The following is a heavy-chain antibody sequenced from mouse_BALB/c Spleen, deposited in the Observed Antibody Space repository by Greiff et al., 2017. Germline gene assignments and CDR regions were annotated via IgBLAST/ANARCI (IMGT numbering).Heavy chain of an antibody. CDR2: INPYYGST. V-gene: IGHV1-39*01. Sequence: EVQLQQTGPELVKPGASVKISCKASGYSFTDYIMLWVKQSHGKSLEWIGNINPYYGSTSYNLKFKGKATLTVDKSSSTAYMQLNSLTSEDSAVYYCARWGARGPDYWGQGTTLTVSS. D-gene: IGHD3-1*01. CDR1: GYSFTDYI. J-gene: IGHJ2*01. CDR3: ARWGARGPDY.